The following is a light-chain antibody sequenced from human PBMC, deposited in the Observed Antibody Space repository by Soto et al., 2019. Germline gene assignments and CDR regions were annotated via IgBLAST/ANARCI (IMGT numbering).Light chain of an antibody. CDR1: QIIDSSY. Sequence: EIVLTQSPGTLSLSPGERATLSCRASQIIDSSYLAWYQQKPGQAPRLLIYGASSRATGIPDRFSGSVSGTDFTLTISRLEPEDFAVYYCQQYGSPPYTFGQGTKLEIK. CDR3: QQYGSPPYT. CDR2: GAS. J-gene: IGKJ2*01. V-gene: IGKV3-20*01.